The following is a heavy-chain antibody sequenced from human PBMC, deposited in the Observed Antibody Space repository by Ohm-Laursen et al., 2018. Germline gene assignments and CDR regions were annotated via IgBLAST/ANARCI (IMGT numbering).Heavy chain of an antibody. J-gene: IGHJ5*02. CDR3: AAETDYHYSSGGFGFDP. Sequence: SLRLSCSASGFTFSGYYMSWIRQAPGKGLEWVSYISSSGSTIYYADSVKGRFTISRDNAKNSLYLQMNSLRSEDTAVYYCAAETDYHYSSGGFGFDPWGQGTLVTVSS. CDR2: ISSSGSTI. V-gene: IGHV3-11*01. CDR1: GFTFSGYY. D-gene: IGHD3-22*01.